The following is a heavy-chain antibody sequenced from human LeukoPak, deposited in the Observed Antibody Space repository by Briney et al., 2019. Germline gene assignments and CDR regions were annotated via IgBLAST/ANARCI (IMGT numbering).Heavy chain of an antibody. D-gene: IGHD2-15*01. J-gene: IGHJ5*02. V-gene: IGHV1-18*01. CDR1: GYTFSNFG. Sequence: ASVKVSCKASGYTFSNFGINWVRQAPGQGLEWMAWISLYNGNTKFAPKFQGRVTLTADTSATTVYMELRSLTSDDTAMFYCARGGREYCSGDSCYYDRTAGWFDPWGQGTLVIVSS. CDR3: ARGGREYCSGDSCYYDRTAGWFDP. CDR2: ISLYNGNT.